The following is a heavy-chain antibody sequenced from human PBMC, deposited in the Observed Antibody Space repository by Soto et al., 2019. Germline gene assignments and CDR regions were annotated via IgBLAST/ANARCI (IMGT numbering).Heavy chain of an antibody. CDR3: ARGPREGLYPHYYYGMDV. D-gene: IGHD2-8*01. J-gene: IGHJ6*02. V-gene: IGHV1-69*01. CDR2: IIPIFGTA. CDR1: GGTFSSYA. Sequence: SVKVTFKASGGTFSSYAISWVRQAPGQGLEWMGGIIPIFGTANYAQKFQGRVTITADESTSTAYMELSSLRSEDTAVYYCARGPREGLYPHYYYGMDVWGQGTTVTVSS.